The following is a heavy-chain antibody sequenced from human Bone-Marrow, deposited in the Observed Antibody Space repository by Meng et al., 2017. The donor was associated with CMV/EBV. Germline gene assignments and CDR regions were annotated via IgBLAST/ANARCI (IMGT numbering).Heavy chain of an antibody. V-gene: IGHV4-31*03. J-gene: IGHJ6*02. CDR1: GGSISSGGYY. CDR3: ARDYYDSGAYYYTEEYYHGLDV. D-gene: IGHD3-22*01. CDR2: IYYSGST. Sequence: SETLSLTCTVSGGSISSGGYYWSWIRQHPGKGLEWIGYIYYSGSTYYNPSLKSRVTISVDTSKNQFSLKLSSVTAADTAVYYCARDYYDSGAYYYTEEYYHGLDVWGQGTTVTVSS.